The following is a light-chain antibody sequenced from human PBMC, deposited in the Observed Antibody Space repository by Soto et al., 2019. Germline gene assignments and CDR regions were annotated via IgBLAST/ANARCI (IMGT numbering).Light chain of an antibody. CDR1: QSISSW. J-gene: IGKJ1*01. CDR2: KAS. CDR3: QQYNSYSWT. Sequence: TQSPSTLSASVGDRVTITCRASQSISSWLAWYQQKPGKAPKLMIXKASSLESGVPSRFSGSGSGTEFTLTISSLQPDDFATYYCQQYNSYSWTFGQGTKVEMK. V-gene: IGKV1-5*03.